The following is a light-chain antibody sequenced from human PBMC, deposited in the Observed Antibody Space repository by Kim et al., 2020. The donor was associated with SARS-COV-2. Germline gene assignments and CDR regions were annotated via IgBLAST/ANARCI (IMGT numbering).Light chain of an antibody. V-gene: IGLV2-14*03. Sequence: GQSITISCTGTSSDVGGYTYVSWYQQHPGKAPKLMLYDVSNRPSGVSNRFSGSKSGNTASLTISGLQAEDEADYYCSSYTSSSTVVFGGGTQLTVL. CDR1: SSDVGGYTY. CDR2: DVS. J-gene: IGLJ2*01. CDR3: SSYTSSSTVV.